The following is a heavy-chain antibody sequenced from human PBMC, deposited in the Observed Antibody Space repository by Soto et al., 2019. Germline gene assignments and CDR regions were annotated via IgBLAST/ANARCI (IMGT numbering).Heavy chain of an antibody. J-gene: IGHJ4*02. D-gene: IGHD7-27*01. CDR3: ARDKWGRPYYFDY. V-gene: IGHV1-69*13. Sequence: SVKVSCKASGGTFSSYAISWVRQAPGQGLEWMGGIIPIFGTANYAQKFQGRVTITADESTSTAYMELSSLRSEDTAVYYCARDKWGRPYYFDYWGQGTLVTVSS. CDR2: IIPIFGTA. CDR1: GGTFSSYA.